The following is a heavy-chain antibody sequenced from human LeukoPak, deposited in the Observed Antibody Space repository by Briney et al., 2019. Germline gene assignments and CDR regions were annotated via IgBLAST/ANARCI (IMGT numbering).Heavy chain of an antibody. D-gene: IGHD3-10*01. CDR3: ARLYYGSGSYGYYFDY. Sequence: GESLKISCKGSGYSFTSYWIGWVRQMPGKGLEWMGIIYPGDSDTRYSPSFQGQVTISADKSISTAYLQWSSLKASDTAMYYCARLYYGSGSYGYYFDYWGQGTLDTVSS. J-gene: IGHJ4*02. CDR1: GYSFTSYW. CDR2: IYPGDSDT. V-gene: IGHV5-51*01.